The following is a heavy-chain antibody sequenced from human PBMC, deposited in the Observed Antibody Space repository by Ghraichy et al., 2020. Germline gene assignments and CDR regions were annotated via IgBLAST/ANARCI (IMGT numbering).Heavy chain of an antibody. CDR2: IYYSGST. Sequence: SETLSLTCTVSGGSISSYYWSWIRQPPGKGLEWIGYIYYSGSTNYNPSLKSRVTISVDTSKNQFSLKLTSVTAADTAVYYCARYVSSSGCVDYWGQGTLVTVSS. V-gene: IGHV4-59*01. J-gene: IGHJ4*02. CDR3: ARYVSSSGCVDY. D-gene: IGHD6-19*01. CDR1: GGSISSYY.